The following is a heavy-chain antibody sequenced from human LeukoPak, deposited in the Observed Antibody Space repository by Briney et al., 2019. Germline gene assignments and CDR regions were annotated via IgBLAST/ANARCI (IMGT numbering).Heavy chain of an antibody. CDR3: ARDHSGYSIDY. D-gene: IGHD5-12*01. CDR1: GGSFSGYY. V-gene: IGHV4-34*01. Sequence: SETLSLTCAVYGGSFSGYYWSWIRQPPGKGLEWIGEINHSGSTNYIPSLKSRVTISVDTSKNQFSLKLSSVTAADTAVYYCARDHSGYSIDYWGQGTLVTVSS. J-gene: IGHJ4*02. CDR2: INHSGST.